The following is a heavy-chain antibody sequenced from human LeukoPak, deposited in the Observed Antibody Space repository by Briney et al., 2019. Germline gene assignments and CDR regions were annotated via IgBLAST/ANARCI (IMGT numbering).Heavy chain of an antibody. CDR1: GFTFSSYA. J-gene: IGHJ4*02. Sequence: GSLRLSCAASGFTFSSYAMSWVRQAPGKGLGWIGSIYYSGSTYYNPSLKSRVTISVDTSKNQFSLKLSSVTAADTAVYYCARLVPVVVVITTLYFDFWGQGTLVTVSS. D-gene: IGHD3-22*01. V-gene: IGHV4-39*01. CDR2: IYYSGST. CDR3: ARLVPVVVVITTLYFDF.